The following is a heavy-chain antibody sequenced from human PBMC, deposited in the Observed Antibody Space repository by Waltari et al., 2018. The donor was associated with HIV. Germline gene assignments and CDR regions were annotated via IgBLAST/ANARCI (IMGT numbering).Heavy chain of an antibody. D-gene: IGHD1-26*01. CDR1: GFNFSNYA. J-gene: IGHJ4*02. CDR2: IRSIGDTT. CDR3: AKDSMGAIDVEDYFDF. Sequence: EVQLLESGGGLVQLGGSLSLSCASSGFNFSNYAMSWVRQAPGKGLEWVSTIRSIGDTTYYADSVKGRFTTTRANSKDTLYLQMNSLRAEDTAVYYCAKDSMGAIDVEDYFDFWGQGTLVTVSS. V-gene: IGHV3-23*01.